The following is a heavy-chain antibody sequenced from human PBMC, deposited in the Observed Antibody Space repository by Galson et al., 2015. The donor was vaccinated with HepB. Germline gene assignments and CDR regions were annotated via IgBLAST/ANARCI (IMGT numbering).Heavy chain of an antibody. D-gene: IGHD6-13*01. V-gene: IGHV7-4-1*02. CDR3: ARDSTAGTASPKTDAFDI. J-gene: IGHJ3*02. Sequence: SVKVSCKASGYTFTSYAMNWVRQAPGQGLEWMGWINTNTGNPTYAQGFTGRFVFSLDTSVSTAYLQISSLKAEDTAVYYCARDSTAGTASPKTDAFDIWGQGTMVTVSS. CDR2: INTNTGNP. CDR1: GYTFTSYA.